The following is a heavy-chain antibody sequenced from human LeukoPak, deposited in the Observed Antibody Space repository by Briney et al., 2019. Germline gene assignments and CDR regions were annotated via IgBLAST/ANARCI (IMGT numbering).Heavy chain of an antibody. CDR1: GGSISSGGYY. Sequence: PSETLSLTCAVSGGSISSGGYYWSWIRQHPGKGLEWIGYIYYSGSTYYNPSLKSRVTISVDTSKNQFSLKLSSVTAADTAVYYCARGGSTSCDFDYWGQGTLVTVSS. V-gene: IGHV4-31*11. J-gene: IGHJ4*02. CDR2: IYYSGST. D-gene: IGHD2-2*01. CDR3: ARGGSTSCDFDY.